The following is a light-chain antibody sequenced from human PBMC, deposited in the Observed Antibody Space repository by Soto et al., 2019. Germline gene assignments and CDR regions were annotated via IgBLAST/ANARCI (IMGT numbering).Light chain of an antibody. CDR3: QQSGSSPPT. CDR1: QSVTSNY. V-gene: IGKV3-20*01. Sequence: EIVLTQSPGTLSLSPGERATLSFRASQSVTSNYLAWYQQKPGQAPRLLIYGASSRATGIPDRFSGSGSERDFTLTISRLEPEDFAVYYCQQSGSSPPTFGQGTKVEIK. J-gene: IGKJ1*01. CDR2: GAS.